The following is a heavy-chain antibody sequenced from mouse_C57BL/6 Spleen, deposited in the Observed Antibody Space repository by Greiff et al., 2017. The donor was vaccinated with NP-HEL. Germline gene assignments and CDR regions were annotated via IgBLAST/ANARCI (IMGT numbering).Heavy chain of an antibody. J-gene: IGHJ3*01. Sequence: EVQVVESGGGLVKPGGSLKLSCAASGFTFSDYGMHWVRQAPEKGLEWVAYISSGSSTIYYADTVKGRFTISRDNAKNTLFLQMTSLRSEDTAMYYCARVLITTVVAPAYWGQGTLVTVSA. CDR3: ARVLITTVVAPAY. D-gene: IGHD1-1*01. V-gene: IGHV5-17*01. CDR1: GFTFSDYG. CDR2: ISSGSSTI.